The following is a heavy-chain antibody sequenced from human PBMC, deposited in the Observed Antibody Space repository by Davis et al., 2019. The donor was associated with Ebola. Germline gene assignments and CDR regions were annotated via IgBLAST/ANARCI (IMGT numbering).Heavy chain of an antibody. V-gene: IGHV3-21*01. D-gene: IGHD6-6*01. CDR1: GFTFSSYS. J-gene: IGHJ3*02. Sequence: GESLKISCAASGFTFSSYSMNWVRQAPGKGLEWVSSITSSSSYIHYADSVKGRFTISRDNAKNSLYLQMNSLRAEDTAVYYCASAEYSSSSGAFDIWGQGTMVTVSS. CDR2: ITSSSSYI. CDR3: ASAEYSSSSGAFDI.